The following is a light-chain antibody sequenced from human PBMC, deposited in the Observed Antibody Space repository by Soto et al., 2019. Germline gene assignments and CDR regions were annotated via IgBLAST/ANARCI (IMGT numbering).Light chain of an antibody. CDR3: LQDDTYPIT. CDR1: QSISSW. Sequence: DIQMTQSPSTLSASVGDRVTITCRASQSISSWLAWYQQKPGKAPKLLIYDASSLESGVPSRFSGRGSGTEFTLTISSLQPDDFATYYCLQDDTYPITFGQGTRLEIK. CDR2: DAS. V-gene: IGKV1-5*01. J-gene: IGKJ5*01.